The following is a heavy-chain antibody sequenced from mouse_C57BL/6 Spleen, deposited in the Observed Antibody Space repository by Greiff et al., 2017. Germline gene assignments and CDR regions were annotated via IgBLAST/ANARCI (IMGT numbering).Heavy chain of an antibody. CDR2: IDPSDSYT. V-gene: IGHV1-59*01. CDR1: GYTFTSYW. J-gene: IGHJ1*03. D-gene: IGHD1-1*01. Sequence: QVQLQQPGAELVRPGTSVKLSCKASGYTFTSYWMHWVKQRPGQGLEWIGVIDPSDSYTNYNQKFKGKATLTVDTSSSTAYMQLSSLTSEDSAVYYCARDYGSSRPWYFDVWGTGTTVTVSS. CDR3: ARDYGSSRPWYFDV.